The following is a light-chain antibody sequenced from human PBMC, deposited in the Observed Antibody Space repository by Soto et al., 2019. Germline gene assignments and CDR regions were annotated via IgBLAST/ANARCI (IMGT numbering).Light chain of an antibody. Sequence: QSALTQPASVSGSPGQSITISCSGTSSDVGGYTYVSWYQQHPGKAPKVIIYEVSNRPSGVSSRFSGSKSGKTASLTISGLRAEDEADYYCSSYTSSSTPYVFGTGTKVTVL. V-gene: IGLV2-14*01. CDR1: SSDVGGYTY. J-gene: IGLJ1*01. CDR2: EVS. CDR3: SSYTSSSTPYV.